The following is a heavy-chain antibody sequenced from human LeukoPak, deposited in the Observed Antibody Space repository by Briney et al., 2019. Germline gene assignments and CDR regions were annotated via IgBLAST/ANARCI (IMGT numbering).Heavy chain of an antibody. CDR2: VHYSGST. D-gene: IGHD6-19*01. Sequence: SEALSLTCTVSGGSISSSSSPWGWIRQPPGKGLEWIGTVHYSGSTSYNPSLKSRVTISVDTSNNQFSLKVSSVTAADTAIYYCARAVSGRFDYWGQGTLVTVSS. CDR1: GGSISSSSSP. V-gene: IGHV4-39*01. CDR3: ARAVSGRFDY. J-gene: IGHJ4*02.